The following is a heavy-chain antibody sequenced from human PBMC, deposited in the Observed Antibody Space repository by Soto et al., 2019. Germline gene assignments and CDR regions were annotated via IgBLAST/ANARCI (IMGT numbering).Heavy chain of an antibody. Sequence: EVQLLEAGGNLIQPGGSLRLSCAASGFTFSSYAMSWVRQAPGQGLEWLSAISGPGATIYYADSVKGRFTISRDNSKNTRYLQMNRLTAEDTAVYYCAKMLTMVRGVTGLRDFDFWGQGTLVTVSS. CDR3: AKMLTMVRGVTGLRDFDF. CDR2: ISGPGATI. CDR1: GFTFSSYA. V-gene: IGHV3-23*01. D-gene: IGHD3-10*01. J-gene: IGHJ4*02.